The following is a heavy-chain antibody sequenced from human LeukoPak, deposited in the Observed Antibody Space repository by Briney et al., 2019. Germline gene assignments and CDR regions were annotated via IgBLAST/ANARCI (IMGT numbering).Heavy chain of an antibody. V-gene: IGHV1-69*06. CDR2: IIPIFGTA. J-gene: IGHJ5*02. CDR3: ATDLYDTPKP. Sequence: SVKVSCKASGGTFSSYAISWVRQAPGQGLEWMGGIIPIFGTANYAQKFQGRVTMTEDTSTDTAYMELSSLRSEDTAVYYCATDLYDTPKPWGQGTLVTVSS. CDR1: GGTFSSYA. D-gene: IGHD3-22*01.